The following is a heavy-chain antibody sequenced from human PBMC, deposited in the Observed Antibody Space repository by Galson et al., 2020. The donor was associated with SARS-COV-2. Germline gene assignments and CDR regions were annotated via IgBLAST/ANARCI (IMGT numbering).Heavy chain of an antibody. J-gene: IGHJ1*01. Sequence: GESLKISCKASGYTFTNFGISWVRQAPGQGLEWMGWVSAYNGNTNYAQKLQGRVSMTTDTSTSTAYMELRSLGSDDTAVYYGARDLYYYGSGRYYNYWGQGALVTVSS. CDR3: ARDLYYYGSGRYYNY. V-gene: IGHV1-18*01. CDR1: GYTFTNFG. CDR2: VSAYNGNT. D-gene: IGHD3-10*01.